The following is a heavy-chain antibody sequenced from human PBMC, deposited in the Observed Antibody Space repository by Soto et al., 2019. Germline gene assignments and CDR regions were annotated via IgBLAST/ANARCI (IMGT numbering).Heavy chain of an antibody. CDR1: AYTFTSYG. CDR3: ARDPIQFLQTAPRGMDV. D-gene: IGHD3-3*01. CDR2: ISAYNGNT. Sequence: QVQLVQSGAEVKKPGASVKVSCKASAYTFTSYGISWVRQAPGQGLEWMGWISAYNGNTNYAQKFQGRVTMTTDTPTSTAYMEMRSLRSDDTAAYYCARDPIQFLQTAPRGMDVWGQGTTVTVSS. J-gene: IGHJ6*02. V-gene: IGHV1-18*01.